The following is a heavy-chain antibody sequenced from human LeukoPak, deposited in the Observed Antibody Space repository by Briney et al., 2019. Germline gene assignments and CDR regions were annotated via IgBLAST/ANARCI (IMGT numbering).Heavy chain of an antibody. V-gene: IGHV6-1*01. CDR3: AKEGAGLID. Sequence: SQTLSLTCAISGDSVSSNSAAGNWIRQSPSRGLEWLGRTYYRSKWYNDYAVSVKSRITINPDTSKNQFSLQLSSVTPEDTAMYYCAKEGAGLIDWGQGTLVTVSS. CDR1: GDSVSSNSAA. CDR2: TYYRSKWYN. D-gene: IGHD3/OR15-3a*01. J-gene: IGHJ4*02.